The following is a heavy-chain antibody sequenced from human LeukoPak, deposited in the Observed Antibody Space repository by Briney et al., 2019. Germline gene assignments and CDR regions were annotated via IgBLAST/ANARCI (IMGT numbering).Heavy chain of an antibody. Sequence: GASVKVSCKASGGTFSSYAISWVRQAPGQGLEWMGGIIPIFGTANYAQKFQGRVTITADESTSTAYMELSSLRSEDTAVYYCARVRHYDILTGYDYWGQGTLVTVSS. J-gene: IGHJ4*02. CDR3: ARVRHYDILTGYDY. D-gene: IGHD3-9*01. CDR1: GGTFSSYA. CDR2: IIPIFGTA. V-gene: IGHV1-69*13.